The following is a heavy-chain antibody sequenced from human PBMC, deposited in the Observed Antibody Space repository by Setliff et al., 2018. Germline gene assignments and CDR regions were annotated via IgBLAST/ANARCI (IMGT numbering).Heavy chain of an antibody. CDR3: ARDRYYNFWSGYLKGGYFDY. CDR2: IKQDGSEK. J-gene: IGHJ4*02. V-gene: IGHV3-7*01. CDR1: GFTFSSYW. D-gene: IGHD3-3*01. Sequence: PGESLKISCAASGFTFSSYWMSWVRQAPGKGLEWVANIKQDGSEKYYVDSVKGRFTISRDNAKNSLYLQMNSLRAEDTAVYYCARDRYYNFWSGYLKGGYFDYWGQGTLVTVSS.